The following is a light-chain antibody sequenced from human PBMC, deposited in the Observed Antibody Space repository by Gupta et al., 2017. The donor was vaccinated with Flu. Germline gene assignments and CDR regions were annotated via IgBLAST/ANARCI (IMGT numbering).Light chain of an antibody. CDR1: QSLSSW. J-gene: IGKJ4*01. CDR3: QQYDSYSLT. V-gene: IGKV1-5*03. Sequence: PSTLSAYVGDRVTITCRASQSLSSWLAWYQQKPWKAPNLLIYKASNLESGVPSRFSGSGSGTEFTLTISSLQPDDFATYYFQQYDSYSLTFGGGTKVEI. CDR2: KAS.